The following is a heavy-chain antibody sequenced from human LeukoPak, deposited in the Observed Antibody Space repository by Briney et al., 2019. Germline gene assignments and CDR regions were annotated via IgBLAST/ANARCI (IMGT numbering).Heavy chain of an antibody. CDR3: VREGWQWLVHAFDI. Sequence: GSLRLSCAASGFTFSSYWMSWIRQPPGKGLEWIGNIYYSGSTYYKSSLKSRVTISVDTSKNQFSLKLSSVTAADTAVYYCVREGWQWLVHAFDIWGQGTMVTGSS. D-gene: IGHD6-19*01. CDR1: GFTFSSYW. CDR2: IYYSGST. V-gene: IGHV4-39*07. J-gene: IGHJ3*02.